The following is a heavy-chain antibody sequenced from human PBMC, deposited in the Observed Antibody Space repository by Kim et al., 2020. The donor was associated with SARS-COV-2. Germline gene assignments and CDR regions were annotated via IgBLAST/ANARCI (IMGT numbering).Heavy chain of an antibody. Sequence: SETLSLTCTVSGGSISSYYWSWIRQPPGKGLEWIGYIYYSGSTNYNPSLKSRVTISVDTSKNQFSLKLSSVTAADTAVYYCARVSSNLDTAMDTYYFDYWGQGTLVTVSS. CDR3: ARVSSNLDTAMDTYYFDY. CDR2: IYYSGST. D-gene: IGHD5-18*01. J-gene: IGHJ4*02. CDR1: GGSISSYY. V-gene: IGHV4-59*01.